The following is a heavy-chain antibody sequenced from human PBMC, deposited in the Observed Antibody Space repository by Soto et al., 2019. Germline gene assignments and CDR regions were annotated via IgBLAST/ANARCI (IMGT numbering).Heavy chain of an antibody. V-gene: IGHV4-39*01. CDR3: ASYYDILTGYPDAFDI. CDR1: GGSISSSSYY. CDR2: IYYSGST. J-gene: IGHJ3*02. D-gene: IGHD3-9*01. Sequence: PSETLSLTCTVSGGSISSSSYYWGWIRQPPGKGLEWIGSIYYSGSTYYNPSLKSRGTISVDTSKNQFSLKLSSVTAADTAVYYXASYYDILTGYPDAFDIWGQGTMVTVSS.